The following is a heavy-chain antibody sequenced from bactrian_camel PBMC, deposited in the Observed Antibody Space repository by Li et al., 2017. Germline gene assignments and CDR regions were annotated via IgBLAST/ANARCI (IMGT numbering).Heavy chain of an antibody. CDR2: HYTGGSSP. Sequence: HVQLVESGGGLVPPGGSLRLSCTISVYPYNNNCMGWFRQAPGKEREAVAWHYTGGSSPYYADSVKGRFTISRDNAKNTLYLQMNSLKTEDTAVYYCATGAVIGYWGQETQVTVS. D-gene: IGHD1*01. V-gene: IGHV3-2*01. CDR1: VYPYNNNC. CDR3: ATGAVIGY. J-gene: IGHJ4*01.